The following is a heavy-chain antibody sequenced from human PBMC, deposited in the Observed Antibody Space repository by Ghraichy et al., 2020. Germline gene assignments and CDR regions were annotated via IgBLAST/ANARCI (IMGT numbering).Heavy chain of an antibody. J-gene: IGHJ6*03. CDR2: ITGSGNAT. CDR1: GFTFRKYA. CDR3: VTRGYFSRTSDYNLKPGDSYVYKDV. Sequence: GGSLRLSCAASGFTFRKYAMTWVRQAPGQGLEWVSSITGSGNATYYADSVRGRFTISRDNSGNTQYLQMNSLRAEDTGVYFCVTRGYFSRTSDYNLKPGDSYVYKDVWGKGTTVTVSS. D-gene: IGHD2-2*01. V-gene: IGHV3-23*01.